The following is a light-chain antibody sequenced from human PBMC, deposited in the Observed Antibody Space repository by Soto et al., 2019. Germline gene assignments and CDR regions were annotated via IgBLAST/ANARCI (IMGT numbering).Light chain of an antibody. CDR3: QSYDSSLPGWV. J-gene: IGLJ1*01. V-gene: IGLV1-40*01. CDR2: DYT. CDR1: SSNIGANYA. Sequence: QSVLTQPPSVSGAPGHRGTISSAGSSSNIGANYAVHWYQQLPGTAPKLLIYDYTKRPSGVPDRFSGSKSGTSASLAITGLQAEDEADYYCQSYDSSLPGWVFATGTKVTVL.